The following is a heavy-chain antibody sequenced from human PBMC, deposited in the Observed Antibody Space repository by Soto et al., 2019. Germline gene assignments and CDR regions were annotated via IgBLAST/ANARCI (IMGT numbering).Heavy chain of an antibody. CDR1: GFSFSRYA. V-gene: IGHV3-30*04. CDR3: ARSRSGAVADSFDF. Sequence: VGSLRLSCAASGFSFSRYAIHWVRQAPGKGLEWVAVISKDGSHKYYLESVKGRFTISRDNSKNILSLQMNSLRDEDTAVYYCARSRSGAVADSFDFWGQGTLVTVSS. CDR2: ISKDGSHK. J-gene: IGHJ4*02. D-gene: IGHD3-10*01.